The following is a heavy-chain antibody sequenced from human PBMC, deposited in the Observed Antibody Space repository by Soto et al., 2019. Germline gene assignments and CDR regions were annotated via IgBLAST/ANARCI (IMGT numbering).Heavy chain of an antibody. CDR2: INPSGGST. J-gene: IGHJ4*02. Sequence: QVQLVQSGAEVKKPGASVKVSCKASGYTFTSYYMHWVRQAPGQGLEWMGIINPSGGSTSYAQKFQGRVTMTRDTSTSTVYMELSSLRSEDTAVYYCARVGEYCSGGSCYKWTFFDYWGQGTLVTVSS. V-gene: IGHV1-46*01. D-gene: IGHD2-15*01. CDR1: GYTFTSYY. CDR3: ARVGEYCSGGSCYKWTFFDY.